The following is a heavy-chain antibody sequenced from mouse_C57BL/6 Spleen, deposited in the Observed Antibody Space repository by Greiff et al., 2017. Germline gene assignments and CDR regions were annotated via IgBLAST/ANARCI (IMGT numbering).Heavy chain of an antibody. D-gene: IGHD1-1*01. CDR3: TRDQDYGSPAWFAY. V-gene: IGHV5-9-1*02. Sequence: EVMLVESGEGLVKPGGSLKLSCAASGFTFSSYAMSWVRQTPEKRLEWVAYISSGGDYIYYADTVKGRFTISRDNARNTLYLQMSSLKSEDTAMYYCTRDQDYGSPAWFAYWGQGTLVTVSA. J-gene: IGHJ3*01. CDR1: GFTFSSYA. CDR2: ISSGGDYI.